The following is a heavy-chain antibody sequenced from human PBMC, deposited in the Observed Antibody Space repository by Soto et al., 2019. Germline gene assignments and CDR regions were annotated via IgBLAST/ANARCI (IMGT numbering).Heavy chain of an antibody. J-gene: IGHJ6*02. V-gene: IGHV4-59*01. CDR2: IYDSGNT. CDR3: AREPYYFGSGKGIYYYYGMDV. D-gene: IGHD3-10*01. Sequence: SETLSLTCTVSGGSISSYYWSWIRQPPGKGLEWIGYIYDSGNTNYNPSLESRVTISVDTSKNQFSLKLSSVTAADTAVYYCAREPYYFGSGKGIYYYYGMDVWGQGTTVTVSS. CDR1: GGSISSYY.